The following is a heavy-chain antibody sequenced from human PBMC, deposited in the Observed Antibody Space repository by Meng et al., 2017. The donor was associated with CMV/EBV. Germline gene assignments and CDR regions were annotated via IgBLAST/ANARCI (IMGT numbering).Heavy chain of an antibody. D-gene: IGHD1-1*01. V-gene: IGHV5-51*01. J-gene: IGHJ4*02. CDR1: GYRFTNYW. CDR3: ARPLGTGTPFDY. CDR2: IYPGGSRT. Sequence: GGSLRLSCQGSGYRFTNYWIGWVRQMPGKGLELMGIIYPGGSRTTYSPSFQGQVTISADKAINTAYLQWNSLKASDTAVYYCARPLGTGTPFDYWGQGTLVTVSS.